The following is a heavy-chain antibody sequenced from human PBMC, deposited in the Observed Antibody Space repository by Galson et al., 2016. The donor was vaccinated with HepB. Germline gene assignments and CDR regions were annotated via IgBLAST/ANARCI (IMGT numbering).Heavy chain of an antibody. J-gene: IGHJ6*03. CDR2: IKQDGNEK. V-gene: IGHV3-7*03. D-gene: IGHD3-9*01. Sequence: SLRLSCAASGFTFNVYWMTWVRQAPGKGLEWVANIKQDGNEKHYVDSVKGRFTISRDNANVSLHLEMNSLRAEDTAVYYCARRFPRYEILTDDYYYYLEVWGKGTTVTVSS. CDR1: GFTFNVYW. CDR3: ARRFPRYEILTDDYYYYLEV.